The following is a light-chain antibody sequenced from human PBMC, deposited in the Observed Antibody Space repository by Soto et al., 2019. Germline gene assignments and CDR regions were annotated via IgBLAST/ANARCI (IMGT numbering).Light chain of an antibody. CDR2: AAS. J-gene: IGKJ2*01. Sequence: PSASVGDRVTITCRASQAIYHYLAWFQQVPGKAPKPLLYAASSLQSGVPPKFSGSGFGTDFTLTISSLQPGDSATYYCQQYNSFPYTFGQGTKVDI. CDR3: QQYNSFPYT. CDR1: QAIYHY. V-gene: IGKV1-16*02.